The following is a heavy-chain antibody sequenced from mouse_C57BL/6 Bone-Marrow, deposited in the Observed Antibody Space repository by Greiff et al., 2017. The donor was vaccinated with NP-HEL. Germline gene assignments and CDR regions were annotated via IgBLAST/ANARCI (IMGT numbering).Heavy chain of an antibody. V-gene: IGHV10-1*01. CDR3: VVSDGYYVFAY. CDR2: IRSKSNNYAT. D-gene: IGHD2-3*01. J-gene: IGHJ3*01. Sequence: EVQRVESGGGLVQPKGSLKLSCAASGFSFNTYAMNWVRQAPGKGLEWVARIRSKSNNYATYYADSVKDRFTISRDDSESMLYLQMNNLKTEDTAMYYCVVSDGYYVFAYWGQGTLVTVSA. CDR1: GFSFNTYA.